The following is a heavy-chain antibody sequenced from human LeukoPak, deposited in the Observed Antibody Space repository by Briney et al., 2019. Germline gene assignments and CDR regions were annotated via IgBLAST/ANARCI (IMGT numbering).Heavy chain of an antibody. V-gene: IGHV3-23*01. CDR3: AKAYGSGRGFDYFDY. J-gene: IGHJ4*02. CDR2: ITGNGGNT. D-gene: IGHD3-10*01. CDR1: GVTFRSYA. Sequence: PGGSLRLPCAASGVTFRSYAMTWVRQAPGKGLQWVSTITGNGGNTYYADSVKGRFTISRDNSKNTLYLQMNSLRADDTAVYYCAKAYGSGRGFDYFDYWGQGTLVTVSS.